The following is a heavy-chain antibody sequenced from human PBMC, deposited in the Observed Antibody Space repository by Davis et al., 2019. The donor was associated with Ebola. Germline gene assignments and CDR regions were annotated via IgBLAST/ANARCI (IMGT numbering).Heavy chain of an antibody. CDR2: INPNSGGT. J-gene: IGHJ4*02. D-gene: IGHD3-3*01. Sequence: ASVKVSCKASGYTFTGYYMQWVRQAPGQGLEWMGWINPNSGGTNYAQKLQGRVTMTTDTSTSTAYMELRSLRSDDTAVYYCARRDTIFGGTIDYWGQGTLVTVSS. CDR3: ARRDTIFGGTIDY. V-gene: IGHV1-2*02. CDR1: GYTFTGYY.